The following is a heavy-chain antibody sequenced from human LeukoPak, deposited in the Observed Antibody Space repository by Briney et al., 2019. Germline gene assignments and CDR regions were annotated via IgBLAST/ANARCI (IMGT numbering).Heavy chain of an antibody. D-gene: IGHD2-21*01. Sequence: PGGSLRLSCAASGFTFSSYSMNWVRQAPGKGLEWVSSISSSSSYIYYADSVKGRFTISRDNSKNTLYLQMNSLRAEDTAVYYCASPPGDKSPVGYWGQGTLVTVSS. CDR1: GFTFSSYS. CDR3: ASPPGDKSPVGY. J-gene: IGHJ4*02. CDR2: ISSSSSYI. V-gene: IGHV3-21*04.